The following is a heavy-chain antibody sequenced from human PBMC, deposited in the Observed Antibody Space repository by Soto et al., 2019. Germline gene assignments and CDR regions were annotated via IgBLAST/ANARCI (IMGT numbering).Heavy chain of an antibody. CDR3: ARFSAYYDILTGRSDWALGN. CDR2: IYYSGST. V-gene: IGHV4-59*01. Sequence: SETLSLTCTVSGGSISSYYWSWIRQPPGKGLEWIGYIYYSGSTNYNPSLKSRVTISVDTSKNQFSLKLSSVTAADTAVYYCARFSAYYDILTGRSDWALGNWGQGTLVTVSS. CDR1: GGSISSYY. D-gene: IGHD3-9*01. J-gene: IGHJ4*02.